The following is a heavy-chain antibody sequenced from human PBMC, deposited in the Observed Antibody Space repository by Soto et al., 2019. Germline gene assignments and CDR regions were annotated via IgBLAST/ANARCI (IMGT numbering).Heavy chain of an antibody. J-gene: IGHJ3*02. Sequence: PSETLSLTCSVSGDSVSSGAYYWTWIRQPPGKGLEWIGFIAYTGTTHYNPSLRSRATISLDTSKNQFSLKLTSVTAADTAVYYCARLTCSNTRCLKLNGFDIWGQGTMVTVSS. CDR3: ARLTCSNTRCLKLNGFDI. V-gene: IGHV4-61*08. CDR1: GDSVSSGAYY. D-gene: IGHD3-3*01. CDR2: IAYTGTT.